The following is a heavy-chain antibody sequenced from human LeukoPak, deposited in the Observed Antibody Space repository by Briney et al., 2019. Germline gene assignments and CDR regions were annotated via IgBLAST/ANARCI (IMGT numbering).Heavy chain of an antibody. V-gene: IGHV4-34*01. Sequence: PSETLSLTCAVYGGSFSDYFWGWIRQPPGKGLEWIGEINHSGRTYYNPSLKSRVTISVDTSKNQFSLKLSSVTAADTAVYYCARAGEDGYCSSTSCYGVRYYYYMDVWGKGTTVTVSS. CDR3: ARAGEDGYCSSTSCYGVRYYYYMDV. CDR2: INHSGRT. J-gene: IGHJ6*03. D-gene: IGHD2-2*03. CDR1: GGSFSDYF.